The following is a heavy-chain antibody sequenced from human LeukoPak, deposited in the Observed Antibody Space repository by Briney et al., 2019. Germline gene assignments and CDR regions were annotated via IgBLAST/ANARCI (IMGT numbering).Heavy chain of an antibody. D-gene: IGHD2-8*01. CDR2: INPNSGGT. Sequence: ASVKVSCKASGYTFTGYYMHWVGQAPGQRLEWMGWINPNSGGTNYAQKFQGRVTMTRDTSISTAYMELSRLRSDDTAVYYCARPYCTNGVCYTFFDYWGQGTLFTVSS. J-gene: IGHJ4*02. V-gene: IGHV1-2*02. CDR3: ARPYCTNGVCYTFFDY. CDR1: GYTFTGYY.